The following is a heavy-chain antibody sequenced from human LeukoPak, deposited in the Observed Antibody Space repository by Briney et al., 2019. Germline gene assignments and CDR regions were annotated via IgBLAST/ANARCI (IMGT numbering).Heavy chain of an antibody. J-gene: IGHJ6*02. CDR3: VRDLLDYDVLSGLHHYYMDV. Sequence: GGSLRLSCVASGFTFSSYWMHWVRQEPGKGLVWVSRISGDGTNRNYADSVKGRFTISRDNAQNTVSLQMSTLRAEDTAVYYCVRDLLDYDVLSGLHHYYMDVWGQGTTVSVSS. CDR1: GFTFSSYW. D-gene: IGHD3-22*01. V-gene: IGHV3-74*01. CDR2: ISGDGTNR.